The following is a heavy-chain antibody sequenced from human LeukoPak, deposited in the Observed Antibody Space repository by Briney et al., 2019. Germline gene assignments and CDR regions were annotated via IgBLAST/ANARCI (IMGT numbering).Heavy chain of an antibody. CDR1: GDTFNTYA. CDR3: ARDKVGTAIAFDI. Sequence: SVKVSCKASGDTFNTYAISWVRRAPGQGLEWMGRIIPIFGTANYAQKFQGRVTITTDESTSTAYMELSSLRSEDTAVYYCARDKVGTAIAFDIWGQGTMVTVS. J-gene: IGHJ3*02. V-gene: IGHV1-69*05. CDR2: IIPIFGTA. D-gene: IGHD2-21*02.